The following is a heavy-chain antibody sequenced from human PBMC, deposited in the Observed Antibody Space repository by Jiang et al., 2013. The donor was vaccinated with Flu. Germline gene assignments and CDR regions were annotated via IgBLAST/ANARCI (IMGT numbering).Heavy chain of an antibody. D-gene: IGHD1-26*01. CDR1: GFSLSTVGVG. Sequence: KPTQTLTLTCTFSGFSLSTVGVGVGWIRQPPGKPLEWLALLYWDDDKRYSPSLKSRLTVTKDTSKNQVVFTMTNMDPVDTATYYCARHSGNYLLIDYWGQGTLVTVSS. CDR2: LYWDDDK. J-gene: IGHJ4*02. CDR3: ARHSGNYLLIDY. V-gene: IGHV2-5*02.